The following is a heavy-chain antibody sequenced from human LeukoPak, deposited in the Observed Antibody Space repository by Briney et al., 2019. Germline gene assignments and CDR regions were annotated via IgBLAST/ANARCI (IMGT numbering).Heavy chain of an antibody. CDR1: GFTFSSYG. Sequence: GGSLGLSCAASGFTFSSYGMHWVRQAPGKGLEWVAVISYDGSNKYYADSVKGRFTISRDNSKNTLYLQMNSLRAEDTAVYYCAKALVVFYYYYGMDVWGQGTTVTVSS. CDR3: AKALVVFYYYYGMDV. V-gene: IGHV3-30*18. J-gene: IGHJ6*02. D-gene: IGHD6-6*01. CDR2: ISYDGSNK.